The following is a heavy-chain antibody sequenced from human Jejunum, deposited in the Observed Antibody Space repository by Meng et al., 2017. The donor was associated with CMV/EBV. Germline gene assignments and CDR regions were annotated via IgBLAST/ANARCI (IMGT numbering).Heavy chain of an antibody. CDR1: GFTFSSYS. CDR2: ITSGSGTI. V-gene: IGHV3-48*04. J-gene: IGHJ5*02. Sequence: LCCAASGFTFSSYSMNWVRQAPGKGLEWVSSITSGSGTIYYADSVKGRFTIFRDNAKNSLHLQMNSLRADDTAVYYCARDLQLSTWGQGTLVTVSS. CDR3: ARDLQLST. D-gene: IGHD5-18*01.